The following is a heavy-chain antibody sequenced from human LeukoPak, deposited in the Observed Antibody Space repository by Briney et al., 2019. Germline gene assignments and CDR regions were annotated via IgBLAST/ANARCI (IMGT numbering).Heavy chain of an antibody. CDR2: INPSGGST. CDR1: GYTFTSYY. J-gene: IGHJ6*02. D-gene: IGHD3-3*01. CDR3: ARGGKTIFGVVSPGGMDV. Sequence: VASVKVSYKASGYTFTSYYMHWVRQAPGQGLEWTGIINPSGGSTNYAQKFQGRVTMTRDTSTSTVYMELSSLRSEDTAVYYCARGGKTIFGVVSPGGMDVWGQGTTVIVSS. V-gene: IGHV1-46*01.